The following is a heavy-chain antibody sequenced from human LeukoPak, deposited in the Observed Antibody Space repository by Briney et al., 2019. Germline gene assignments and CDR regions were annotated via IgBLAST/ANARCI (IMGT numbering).Heavy chain of an antibody. CDR1: GYTFTGYY. V-gene: IGHV1-2*02. CDR3: ARDRSGYDNFDY. J-gene: IGHJ4*02. Sequence: VASVKVSCKASGYTFTGYYMHWVRQAPGQGLEWMGWINPNSGGTNYAQKFQGRVTMTRDTSISTAYMELSRLRSDDTAVYYCARDRSGYDNFDYWGQGTLVTVSS. CDR2: INPNSGGT. D-gene: IGHD3-3*01.